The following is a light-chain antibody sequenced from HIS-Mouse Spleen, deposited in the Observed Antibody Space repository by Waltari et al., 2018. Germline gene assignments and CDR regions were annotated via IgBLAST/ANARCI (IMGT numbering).Light chain of an antibody. CDR3: SSYTSSSTF. V-gene: IGLV2-14*01. CDR2: EVS. CDR1: SIDLGGYTY. J-gene: IGLJ1*01. Sequence: QSALTQPASVSGSPGPSITISCTGTSIDLGGYTYVSWYQQHPGKAPKLMIYEVSNRPSGVSNRFSGSKSGNTASLTISGLQAEDEADYYCSSYTSSSTFFGTGTKVTVL.